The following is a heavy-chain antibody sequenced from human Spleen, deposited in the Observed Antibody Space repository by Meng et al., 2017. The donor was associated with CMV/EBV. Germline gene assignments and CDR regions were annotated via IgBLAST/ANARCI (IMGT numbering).Heavy chain of an antibody. V-gene: IGHV3-48*03. J-gene: IGHJ6*02. D-gene: IGHD3-22*01. Sequence: VGSLRLSCAASGFPFSTYEMNWVRPAPGKGLEWVSYISSSGSTIYYADSVKGRFTFSRDNAKNSLYVQMNSLRAEDTAVYYCARMYYYASSRGMDVWGQGTTVTVSS. CDR1: GFPFSTYE. CDR3: ARMYYYASSRGMDV. CDR2: ISSSGSTI.